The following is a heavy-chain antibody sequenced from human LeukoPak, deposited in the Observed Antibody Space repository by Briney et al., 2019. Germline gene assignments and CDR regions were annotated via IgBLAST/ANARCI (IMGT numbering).Heavy chain of an antibody. Sequence: GRSLRLSCAASGFTFSSYAMHWVRRAPGRGLVWVSRINSDASSINYADSVKGRFTISRDNAKNTLYLQMNSLRAEDTAVYYCAREGGSFLRYFDSWGQGTLVAVSS. D-gene: IGHD1-26*01. CDR3: AREGGSFLRYFDS. V-gene: IGHV3-74*01. CDR2: INSDASSI. CDR1: GFTFSSYA. J-gene: IGHJ4*02.